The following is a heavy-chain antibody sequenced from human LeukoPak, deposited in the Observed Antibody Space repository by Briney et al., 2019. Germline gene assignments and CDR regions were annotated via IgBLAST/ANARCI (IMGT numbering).Heavy chain of an antibody. V-gene: IGHV4-38-2*02. CDR3: ARDTMIVSGDQLEVYMDV. CDR2: IYHSGST. J-gene: IGHJ6*03. D-gene: IGHD3-22*01. Sequence: SETLSLTCTVSGYSISSGYYWGWIRQPPGKGLEWIGSIYHSGSTYYNPSLKSRVTISVDTSKNQFSLKLSSVTAADTAVYYCARDTMIVSGDQLEVYMDVWGKGTTVTVSS. CDR1: GYSISSGYY.